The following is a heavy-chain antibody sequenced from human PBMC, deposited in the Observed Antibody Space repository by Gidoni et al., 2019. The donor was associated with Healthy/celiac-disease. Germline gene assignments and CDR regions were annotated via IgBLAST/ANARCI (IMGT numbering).Heavy chain of an antibody. V-gene: IGHV4-39*01. D-gene: IGHD6-13*01. J-gene: IGHJ4*02. CDR1: GGSISSSSYY. Sequence: QLQLQESGPGLVKPSETLSLTCTVSGGSISSSSYYWGWIRQPPGKGLAWIGSIYYSGSTYYNPSLKSRVTISVDTSKNQFSLKLSSVTAADTAVYYCARLGIAAAGIDYWGQGTLVTVSS. CDR2: IYYSGST. CDR3: ARLGIAAAGIDY.